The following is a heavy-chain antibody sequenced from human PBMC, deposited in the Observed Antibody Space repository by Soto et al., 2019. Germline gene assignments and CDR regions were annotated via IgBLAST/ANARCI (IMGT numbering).Heavy chain of an antibody. CDR1: GGSFSGYY. V-gene: IGHV4-34*01. Sequence: SETLSLTCAVYGGSFSGYYWSWIRQPPGKGLEWIGEINHSGSTNYNPSLKSRVTISVDTSKNQFSLKLSSVTAADTAVYYCASIAARRARTRYEGMDVWGQGTTVTVSS. CDR2: INHSGST. D-gene: IGHD6-6*01. J-gene: IGHJ6*02. CDR3: ASIAARRARTRYEGMDV.